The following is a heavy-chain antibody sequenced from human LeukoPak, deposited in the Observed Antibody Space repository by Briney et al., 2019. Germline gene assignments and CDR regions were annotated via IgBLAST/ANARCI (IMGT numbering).Heavy chain of an antibody. CDR1: GFTFSSYA. Sequence: GGSLRLSCAASGFTFSSYAMSWVRQAPGKGLEWVSAISGSGGSTYYADSVKGRFTISRDNSKNTLYLQMNSLRAEDTAVYYCAKDRFGGYSSSWYFDYWGQGTLVTVSS. CDR2: ISGSGGST. V-gene: IGHV3-23*01. D-gene: IGHD6-13*01. CDR3: AKDRFGGYSSSWYFDY. J-gene: IGHJ4*02.